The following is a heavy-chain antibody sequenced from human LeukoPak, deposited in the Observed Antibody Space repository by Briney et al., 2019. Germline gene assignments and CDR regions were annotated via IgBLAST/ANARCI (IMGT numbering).Heavy chain of an antibody. V-gene: IGHV4-59*12. CDR2: IYYTGST. D-gene: IGHD2-21*01. CDR3: AREPTYSRFDP. CDR1: GDSISSYY. J-gene: IGHJ5*02. Sequence: SETLSLTCTVSGDSISSYYWSWIRHPPGKGLEWIGYIYYTGSTNYNPSLESRVIISVDRSKSQFSLKLSAVTAADTAGYYCAREPTYSRFDPWGQGTLVTASS.